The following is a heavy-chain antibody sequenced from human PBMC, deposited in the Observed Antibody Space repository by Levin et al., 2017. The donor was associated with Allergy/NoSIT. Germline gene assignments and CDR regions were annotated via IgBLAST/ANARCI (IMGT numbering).Heavy chain of an antibody. Sequence: NAGGSLRLSCAASGFTFSSYSMNWVRQAPGKGLEWVSSISSSSSYIYYADSVKGRFTISRDNAKNSLYLQMNSLRAEDTAVYYCARDSVPIAAVAGSLPFDPWGQGTLVTVSS. D-gene: IGHD6-19*01. V-gene: IGHV3-21*01. CDR3: ARDSVPIAAVAGSLPFDP. J-gene: IGHJ5*02. CDR2: ISSSSSYI. CDR1: GFTFSSYS.